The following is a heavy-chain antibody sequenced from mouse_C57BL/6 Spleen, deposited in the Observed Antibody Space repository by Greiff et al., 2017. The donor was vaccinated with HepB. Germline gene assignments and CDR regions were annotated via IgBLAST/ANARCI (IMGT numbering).Heavy chain of an antibody. D-gene: IGHD2-1*01. CDR3: VLPPIYYGNYDYAMDY. CDR2: IDPSDSET. J-gene: IGHJ4*01. CDR1: GYTFTSYW. V-gene: IGHV1-52*01. Sequence: QVQLKQPGAELVRPGSSVKLSCKASGYTFTSYWMHWVKQRPIQGLEWIGNIDPSDSETHYNQKFKDKATLTVDKSSSTAYMQLSSLTSEDSAVYYCVLPPIYYGNYDYAMDYWGQGTSVTVSS.